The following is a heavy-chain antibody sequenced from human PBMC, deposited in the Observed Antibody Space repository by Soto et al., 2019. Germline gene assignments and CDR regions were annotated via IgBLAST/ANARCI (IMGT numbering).Heavy chain of an antibody. J-gene: IGHJ4*02. CDR3: AKGGDSDIVVVVAFDY. CDR2: ISWNSGSI. D-gene: IGHD2-15*01. V-gene: IGHV3-9*01. Sequence: EVQLVESGGGLVQPGRSLRLSCAASGFTFDDYAMHWVRQAPGKGLEWVSGISWNSGSIGYADSVKGRFTISRDNAKNSLYLQMNSLRAEDTALYYCAKGGDSDIVVVVAFDYWGQGTLVTVSS. CDR1: GFTFDDYA.